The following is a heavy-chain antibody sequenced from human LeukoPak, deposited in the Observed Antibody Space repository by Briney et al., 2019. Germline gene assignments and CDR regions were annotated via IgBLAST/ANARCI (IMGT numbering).Heavy chain of an antibody. CDR3: ARLRFGEDGDSKYYFDY. CDR2: IYHSGST. Sequence: SETLSLTXAVSGYSISSGYYWGWIRQPPGKGLEWIGSIYHSGSTYYNPSLKSRVTISVDTSKNQFSLKLSSVTAADTAVYYCARLRFGEDGDSKYYFDYWGQGTLVTVSS. CDR1: GYSISSGYY. J-gene: IGHJ4*02. V-gene: IGHV4-38-2*01. D-gene: IGHD4-17*01.